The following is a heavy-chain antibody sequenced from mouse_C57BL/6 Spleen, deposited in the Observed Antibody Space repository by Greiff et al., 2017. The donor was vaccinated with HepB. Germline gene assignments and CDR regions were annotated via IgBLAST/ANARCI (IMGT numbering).Heavy chain of an antibody. J-gene: IGHJ4*01. CDR2: ISSGGSYT. Sequence: EVMLVESGGDLVKPGGSLKLSCAASGFTFSSYGMSWVRQTPDKRLEWVATISSGGSYTYYPDSVKGRFTISRDNAKNTLYLQMSSLKSEDTAMYYCARLYGSSLYAMDYWGQGTSVTVSS. D-gene: IGHD1-1*01. CDR1: GFTFSSYG. CDR3: ARLYGSSLYAMDY. V-gene: IGHV5-6*01.